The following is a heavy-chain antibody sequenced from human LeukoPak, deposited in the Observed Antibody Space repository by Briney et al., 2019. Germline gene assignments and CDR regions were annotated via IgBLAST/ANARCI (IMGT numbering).Heavy chain of an antibody. CDR1: GGSISSYY. J-gene: IGHJ4*02. D-gene: IGHD6-19*01. V-gene: IGHV4-59*08. Sequence: SETLSLTCTVSGGSISSYYWSWIRQPPGKGLEWIGYIYYSGSTNYNPSLKSRVTISVDTSKNQFSLKLSSVTAADTAVYYCARLSSGWPDYWGQGTLVTVSS. CDR3: ARLSSGWPDY. CDR2: IYYSGST.